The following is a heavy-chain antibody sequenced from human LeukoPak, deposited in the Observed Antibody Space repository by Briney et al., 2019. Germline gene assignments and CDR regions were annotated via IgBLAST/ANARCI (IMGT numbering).Heavy chain of an antibody. D-gene: IGHD3-10*01. CDR2: ISSSSSTI. J-gene: IGHJ6*02. V-gene: IGHV3-48*02. Sequence: PGGSLRLSCAASGFTFSSYGMHWVRQAPGKGLEWVSYISSSSSTIYYADSVEGRFTISRDNAKNSLYLQMNSLRDEDTAVYYCARAYHYGSGYGMDVWGQGTTVTVSS. CDR1: GFTFSSYG. CDR3: ARAYHYGSGYGMDV.